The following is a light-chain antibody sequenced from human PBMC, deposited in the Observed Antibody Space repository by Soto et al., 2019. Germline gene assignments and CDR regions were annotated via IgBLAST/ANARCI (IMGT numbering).Light chain of an antibody. CDR2: GAS. V-gene: IGKV3-20*01. J-gene: IGKJ1*01. CDR3: QQYGSSPRT. CDR1: QSVSSSY. Sequence: EIVLTQSPGTLSLSPGERATLSCRASQSVSSSYLAWYQQKPGQAPRLLIYGASSRATGIPDRFSGSGSGTDVTFTISRLEPEDFAVYYCQQYGSSPRTFGQGTKVEIK.